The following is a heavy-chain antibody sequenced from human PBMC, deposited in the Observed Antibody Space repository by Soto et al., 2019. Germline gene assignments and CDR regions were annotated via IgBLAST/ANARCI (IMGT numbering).Heavy chain of an antibody. D-gene: IGHD2-2*01. V-gene: IGHV1-2*02. CDR1: RYTFTGYY. CDR2: FNPNGGGT. J-gene: IGHJ6*02. Sequence: ASVKVSCKASRYTFTGYYIHWARQAPGQGLEWMGWFNPNGGGTNYAQKFQGRVTMTWDTSISTAYMELSRLRSDDTAVYYCARAYCSSTSCPTGGYYGMDVWGQGTTATVSS. CDR3: ARAYCSSTSCPTGGYYGMDV.